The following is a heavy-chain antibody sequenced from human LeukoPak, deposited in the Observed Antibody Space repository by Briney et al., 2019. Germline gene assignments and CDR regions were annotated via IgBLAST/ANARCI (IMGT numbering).Heavy chain of an antibody. CDR2: IYSGGST. D-gene: IGHD3-10*01. J-gene: IGHJ4*02. V-gene: IGHV3-66*01. CDR3: ARDRHAMVRGVIPYFDY. CDR1: GFTVSSNY. Sequence: GGSLRLSCAASGFTVSSNYMSWVRQAPGKGLEWVSVIYSGGSTYYADSVKGRFTISRDNSKNTLYLQMNSLRAEDTAVYYCARDRHAMVRGVIPYFDYWGQGTLVTVSS.